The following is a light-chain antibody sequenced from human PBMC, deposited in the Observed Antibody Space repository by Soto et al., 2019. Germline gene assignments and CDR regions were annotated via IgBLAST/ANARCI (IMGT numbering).Light chain of an antibody. CDR2: DAS. V-gene: IGKV3-11*01. CDR3: QQRSNWPLT. Sequence: EIVLTQSPATLSLSPGERATLSCRASQSVSSYLAWYQQKPGQAPRLLIYDASNRATGIPARFSGSESGTDFTLTISSLEPEDFAVYYCQQRSNWPLTFGGGTKGEI. CDR1: QSVSSY. J-gene: IGKJ4*01.